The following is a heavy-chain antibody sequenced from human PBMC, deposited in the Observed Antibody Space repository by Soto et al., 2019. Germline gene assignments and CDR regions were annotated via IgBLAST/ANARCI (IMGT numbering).Heavy chain of an antibody. CDR1: GYTFISYG. V-gene: IGHV1-18*01. J-gene: IGHJ6*02. Sequence: QVQLVQSGAEVKKPGASVKVSCKASGYTFISYGISWVRQAPGQGLEWMGWISAYNGNTNYAQKFQGRVTMSTDTSTSTAYMELRSLRSDATAVYYGAITKREVIAAAVADRYGMAVWGQGTTVTVSS. CDR2: ISAYNGNT. D-gene: IGHD6-13*01. CDR3: AITKREVIAAAVADRYGMAV.